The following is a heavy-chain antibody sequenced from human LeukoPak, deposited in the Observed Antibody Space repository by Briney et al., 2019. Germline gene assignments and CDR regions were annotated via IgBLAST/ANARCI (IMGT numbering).Heavy chain of an antibody. J-gene: IGHJ4*02. D-gene: IGHD3-9*01. CDR2: IYHSGST. CDR1: GYSISSGYS. CDR3: ARHAVALRYFDWLLGPFDY. V-gene: IGHV4-38-2*02. Sequence: PSETLSLTCTVSGYSISSGYSWGWIRQPPGKGLEWIGIIYHSGSTNYNPSLKSRVTISVDTSKNQFSLKLSSVTAADTAVYYCARHAVALRYFDWLLGPFDYWGQGTLVTVSS.